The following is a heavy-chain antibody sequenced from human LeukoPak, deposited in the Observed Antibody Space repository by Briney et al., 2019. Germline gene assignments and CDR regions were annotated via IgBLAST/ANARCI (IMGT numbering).Heavy chain of an antibody. Sequence: PGGSLRLSCAASGLTFSDYVMTWVRQAPGQGLEWVSSISGSGASIYYADSVKGRFSISRDNSNNTLSLQMSGLRAEDTAVYYCAKGQASYSGSYYFDYWGQGTLVTASS. CDR1: GLTFSDYV. J-gene: IGHJ4*02. CDR3: AKGQASYSGSYYFDY. CDR2: ISGSGASI. D-gene: IGHD1-26*01. V-gene: IGHV3-23*01.